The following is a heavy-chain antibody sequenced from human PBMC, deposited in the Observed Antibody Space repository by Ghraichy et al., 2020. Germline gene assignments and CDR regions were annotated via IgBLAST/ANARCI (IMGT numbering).Heavy chain of an antibody. J-gene: IGHJ4*02. CDR2: INHSGST. CDR1: GGSFSGYY. CDR3: ARGRGYILTA. D-gene: IGHD3-9*01. Sequence: SETLSLTCAVYGGSFSGYYWSWIRQPPGKGLEWIGEINHSGSTNYNPSLKSRVTISVDTSKNQFSLKLSSVTAADMAVYYCARGRGYILTAWGQGTLVTVSS. V-gene: IGHV4-34*01.